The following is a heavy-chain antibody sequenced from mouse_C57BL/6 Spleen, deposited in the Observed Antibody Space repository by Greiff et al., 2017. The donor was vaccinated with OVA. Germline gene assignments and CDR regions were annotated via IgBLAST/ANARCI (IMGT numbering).Heavy chain of an antibody. CDR2: IYPSDSET. CDR1: GYTFTSYW. Sequence: VQLQQPGAELVRPGSSVKLSCKASGYTFTSYWMDWVKQRPGQGLEWIGNIYPSDSETHYNQKFKDKATLTVDKSSSTAYMQLSSLTSEDSAVYYCARRLSTAYAMDYWGQGTSVTVSS. D-gene: IGHD1-2*01. J-gene: IGHJ4*01. CDR3: ARRLSTAYAMDY. V-gene: IGHV1-61*01.